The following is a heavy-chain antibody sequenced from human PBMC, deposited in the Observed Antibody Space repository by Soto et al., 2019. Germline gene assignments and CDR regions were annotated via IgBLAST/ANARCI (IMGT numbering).Heavy chain of an antibody. V-gene: IGHV4-59*01. CDR3: ARRSRSSSGWYFLDY. CDR2: SYYNGVT. CDR1: GGSIISDS. D-gene: IGHD6-19*01. Sequence: SETLSLTCTVSGGSIISDSWSWIRQSPGKALEWIGYSYYNGVTKYNPSLKSRVTISVDTSQNQFSLKLTSVTATDTAVYYCARRSRSSSGWYFLDYWGQGTLVTVSS. J-gene: IGHJ4*02.